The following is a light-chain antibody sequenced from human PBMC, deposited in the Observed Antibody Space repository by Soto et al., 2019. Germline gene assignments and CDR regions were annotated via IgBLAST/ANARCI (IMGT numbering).Light chain of an antibody. CDR3: CSYVGSSTSYV. CDR2: EVN. J-gene: IGLJ1*01. Sequence: QSARTQPASVSGSPGQSITISCTGTSGDVGNYNLVSWYQQHPGKAPRLMIYEVNKWPSGVSNRFSGSKSGNTASLTISGLQAEDEADYYCCSYVGSSTSYVFGTGTKVTVL. CDR1: SGDVGNYNL. V-gene: IGLV2-23*02.